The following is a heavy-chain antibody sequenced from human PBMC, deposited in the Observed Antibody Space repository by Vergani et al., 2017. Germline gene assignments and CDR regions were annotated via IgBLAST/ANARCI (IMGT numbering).Heavy chain of an antibody. CDR1: GYTFTSYA. V-gene: IGHV1-3*01. CDR2: INAGNGNT. Sequence: QVQLVQSGAEVKKPGASVKVSCKASGYTFTSYAMHWVRQAPGQRLEWMGWINAGNGNTKYSQKFQGRVTITRDTSASTPYMELSSLRSEDTAVYYCARVPNYYGSGSTLDYWGQGTLVTVSS. CDR3: ARVPNYYGSGSTLDY. J-gene: IGHJ4*02. D-gene: IGHD3-10*01.